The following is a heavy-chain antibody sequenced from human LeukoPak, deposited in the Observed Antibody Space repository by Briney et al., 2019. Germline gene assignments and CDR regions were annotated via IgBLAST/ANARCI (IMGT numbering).Heavy chain of an antibody. CDR3: AFRGYSSCWYTLGY. J-gene: IGHJ4*02. CDR2: ISGSGGST. CDR1: GFTFSSYA. V-gene: IGHV3-23*01. D-gene: IGHD6-13*01. Sequence: PGGSLRLSCAASGFTFSSYAMSWVRQAPGKGLEWVSAISGSGGSTYYADSVKGRFTISRDNSKNTLYLQMNSLRAEDTAVYYCAFRGYSSCWYTLGYWGQGTLVTVSS.